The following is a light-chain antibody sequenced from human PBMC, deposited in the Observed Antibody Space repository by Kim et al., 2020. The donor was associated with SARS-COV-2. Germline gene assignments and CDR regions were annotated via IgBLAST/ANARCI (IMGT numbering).Light chain of an antibody. CDR1: SYHSKNA. CDR2: VEKDGSH. V-gene: IGLV4-69*01. J-gene: IGLJ3*02. Sequence: SVKLTCTLNSYHSKNAIAWHQQRPEKGPRYLMKVEKDGSHTKGDEVPDRFSGSSSGAERYLTISGLQFEDEAAYYCQTWGTGFVVFGGGTQLTVL. CDR3: QTWGTGFVV.